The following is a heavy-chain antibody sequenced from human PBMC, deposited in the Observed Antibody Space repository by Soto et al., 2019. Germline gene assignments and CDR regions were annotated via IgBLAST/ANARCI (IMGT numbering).Heavy chain of an antibody. V-gene: IGHV1-3*01. CDR3: ARDRYYGPGSYNYFDN. Sequence: GASVKVSCKASGYTFTNYAMHWLRQAPGHRLEWMGWIKPGNGNTKFSERFQGRVTITRDTSASTGYMELNSLRSEDTAVYYCARDRYYGPGSYNYFDNWGQGTLVTVSS. CDR2: IKPGNGNT. CDR1: GYTFTNYA. J-gene: IGHJ4*02. D-gene: IGHD3-10*01.